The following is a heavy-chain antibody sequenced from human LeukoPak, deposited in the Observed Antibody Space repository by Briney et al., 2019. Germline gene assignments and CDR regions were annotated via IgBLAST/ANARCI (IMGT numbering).Heavy chain of an antibody. J-gene: IGHJ4*02. CDR2: INQDGSEE. Sequence: GGSLRLSCAASGFTFSHYWMTWVRQAPGKGLEWVAQINQDGSEEYYMDSVKARFTISRDNAKNSLYLQMNSLRAEDTAVYYCARVSVGIVGASTVDYWGQGSRVTVSS. D-gene: IGHD1-26*01. V-gene: IGHV3-7*01. CDR1: GFTFSHYW. CDR3: ARVSVGIVGASTVDY.